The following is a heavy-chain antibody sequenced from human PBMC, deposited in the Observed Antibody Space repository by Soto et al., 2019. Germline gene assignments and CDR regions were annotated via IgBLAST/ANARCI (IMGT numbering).Heavy chain of an antibody. CDR1: RVAFSKFI. D-gene: IGHD2-2*01. Sequence: SVKVSCKASRVAFSKFIVTWVRQAPGLGLEWVGGIIPIFGTANYAQKFQGRVTITADESTSTSYMEVNNLRSEDTAVYYCATLTYSSTIGYYYGMDVWGQGTTVTVSS. CDR2: IIPIFGTA. V-gene: IGHV1-69*13. J-gene: IGHJ6*02. CDR3: ATLTYSSTIGYYYGMDV.